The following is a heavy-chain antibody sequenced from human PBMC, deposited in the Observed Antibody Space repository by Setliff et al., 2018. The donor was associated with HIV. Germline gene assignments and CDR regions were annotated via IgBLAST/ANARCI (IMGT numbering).Heavy chain of an antibody. D-gene: IGHD1-7*01. CDR3: AALSLRTNPVYGIISTRFDP. J-gene: IGHJ5*02. V-gene: IGHV3-7*03. Sequence: LRLSCTASGFTFTNAWLTWARQAPGKGLEWVANMDEHGNKKYYVASLKGRFTISRDNAKNSLYLQMNSLRADDTAVYYCAALSLRTNPVYGIISTRFDPWGPGNLVTVSS. CDR1: GFTFTNAW. CDR2: MDEHGNKK.